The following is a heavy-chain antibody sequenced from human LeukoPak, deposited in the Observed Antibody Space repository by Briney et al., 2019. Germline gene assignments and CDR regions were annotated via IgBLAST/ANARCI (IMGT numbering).Heavy chain of an antibody. V-gene: IGHV3-30*03. CDR3: ATESLVGLYSGYDY. CDR2: ISYDGSNK. J-gene: IGHJ4*02. CDR1: GFTFSSYG. Sequence: PGGSLRLSCAASGFTFSSYGMHWVRQAPGKGLEWVAVISYDGSNKYYADSVKGRFTISRDNSKNTLYLQMNSLRAEDTAVHYCATESLVGLYSGYDYWGQGTLVTVSS. D-gene: IGHD5-12*01.